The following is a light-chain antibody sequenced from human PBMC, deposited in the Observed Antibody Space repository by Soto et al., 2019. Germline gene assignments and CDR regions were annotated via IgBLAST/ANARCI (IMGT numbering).Light chain of an antibody. CDR2: GAS. Sequence: EIVMTQSPATLSVSPGERATLSCRASQSISDDVAWYQQKPGQAPRLLSSGASTRATGIPARFSGSGSGTEFTHTISSLQSEDFAVYYGQQYHDWPPSTFGQGTKLEIK. J-gene: IGKJ2*02. CDR1: QSISDD. CDR3: QQYHDWPPST. V-gene: IGKV3-15*01.